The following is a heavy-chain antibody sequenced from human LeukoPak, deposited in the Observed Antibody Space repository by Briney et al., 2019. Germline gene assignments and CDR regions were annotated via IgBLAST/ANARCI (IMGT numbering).Heavy chain of an antibody. CDR2: IYYSGST. V-gene: IGHV4-59*01. Sequence: PSETLSLTCTVSGGSISSYYWSWIRQPPGKGLEWIGYIYYSGSTNYNPSLKSRVTISVDTSKNQFSLKLSSVTAADTAVYYCARAYSSSLEGSVWFDPWGQGTLVTVSS. J-gene: IGHJ5*02. CDR3: ARAYSSSLEGSVWFDP. D-gene: IGHD6-6*01. CDR1: GGSISSYY.